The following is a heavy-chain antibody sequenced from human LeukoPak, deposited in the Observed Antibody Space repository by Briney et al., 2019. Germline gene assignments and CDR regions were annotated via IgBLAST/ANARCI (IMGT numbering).Heavy chain of an antibody. CDR3: ATGGINSGYHYYYYGMDV. CDR2: FDPEDGET. CDR1: GYTLTELS. D-gene: IGHD5-12*01. Sequence: ASVKVSCKVSGYTLTELSMHWVRQAPGKGLEWMGGFDPEDGETIYAQKFQGRVTMTEDTSTDTAYMELSSLRSEDTAVYYCATGGINSGYHYYYYGMDVWGQGTTVTVSS. V-gene: IGHV1-24*01. J-gene: IGHJ6*02.